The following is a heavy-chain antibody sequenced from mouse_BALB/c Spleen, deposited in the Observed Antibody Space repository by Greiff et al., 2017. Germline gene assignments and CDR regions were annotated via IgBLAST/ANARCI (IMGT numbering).Heavy chain of an antibody. CDR2: INPSNGRT. CDR3: ATYYGSRGIAY. D-gene: IGHD1-1*01. V-gene: IGHV1S81*02. J-gene: IGHJ3*01. CDR1: GYTFTSYW. Sequence: QVHVKQPGAELVKPGASVKLSCKASGYTFTSYWMHWVKQRPGQGLEWIGEINPSNGRTNYNEKFKSKATLTVDKSSSTAYMQLSSLTSEDSAVYYCATYYGSRGIAYWGQGTLVTVAA.